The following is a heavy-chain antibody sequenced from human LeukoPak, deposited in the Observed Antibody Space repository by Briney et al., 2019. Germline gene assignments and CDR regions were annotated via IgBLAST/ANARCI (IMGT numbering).Heavy chain of an antibody. D-gene: IGHD3-9*01. CDR3: AKDYDDKFDY. J-gene: IGHJ4*02. V-gene: IGHV3-30*02. CDR1: GFTFSSYG. Sequence: PGGSLRLSCAASGFTFSSYGMHWVRQAPGKGLEWVAFIRYDGSNKYYADSVKGRFTISRDNSKDTLYLQMNSLRAEDTALYYCAKDYDDKFDYWGQGTLVTVSS. CDR2: IRYDGSNK.